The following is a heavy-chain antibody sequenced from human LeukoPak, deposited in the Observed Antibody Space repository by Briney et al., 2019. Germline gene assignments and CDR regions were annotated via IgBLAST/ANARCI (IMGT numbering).Heavy chain of an antibody. D-gene: IGHD4-23*01. CDR2: ISYDGSNK. J-gene: IGHJ4*01. CDR1: GFTFRSYG. CDR3: VKGYGNALFTGDYFDY. V-gene: IGHV3-30*18. Sequence: GGSLRLSCAASGFTFRSYGMHWVRQAPGKGLEWVAVISYDGSNKYYADSVKGRFTISRDNSKNTVYLQMNSLGAEDTAVYWCVKGYGNALFTGDYFDYWGRGALVTVSS.